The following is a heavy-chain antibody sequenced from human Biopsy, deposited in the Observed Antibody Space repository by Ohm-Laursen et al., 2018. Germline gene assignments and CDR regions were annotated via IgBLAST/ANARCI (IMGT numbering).Heavy chain of an antibody. D-gene: IGHD7-27*01. V-gene: IGHV4-59*01. CDR2: IYYTGHT. J-gene: IGHJ4*02. Sequence: SETLSLTCTVSGGPIKIYYWNWIRQSPGKGLEGIGFIYYTGHTNYNPSLKSRATISVETSKNQFSLEVISVTAADTAVYYCARLTGDPSYWGQGILVTVSS. CDR1: GGPIKIYY. CDR3: ARLTGDPSY.